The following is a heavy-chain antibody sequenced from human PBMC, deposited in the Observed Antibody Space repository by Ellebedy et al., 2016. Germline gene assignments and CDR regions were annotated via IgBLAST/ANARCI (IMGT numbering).Heavy chain of an antibody. D-gene: IGHD3-10*01. J-gene: IGHJ3*01. CDR1: GYTFTDFY. Sequence: ASVKVSCKASGYTFTDFYLHWVRQARGEGFEWMGIINPTDGSIQYAQQLEGRVTMTRDTSTNTFYMDLSSLTVDDTAVYFCARVHYGSGSYHEAFDLWGQGTMVTVSS. CDR3: ARVHYGSGSYHEAFDL. CDR2: INPTDGSI. V-gene: IGHV1-46*01.